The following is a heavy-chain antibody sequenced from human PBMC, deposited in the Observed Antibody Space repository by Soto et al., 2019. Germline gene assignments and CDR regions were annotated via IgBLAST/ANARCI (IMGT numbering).Heavy chain of an antibody. Sequence: QITLNESGPTQVKPRQTLTLTCTFSGFSLTTSGVGVGWIRQSPGKAPEWLALIYWDDDKRYSPSLKSRLTITKDTSKNQVALTMADLAPADTATYYCAHRVLRTVFGLVTTTAIYFDFWGQGTPVAVSS. J-gene: IGHJ4*02. CDR1: GFSLTTSGVG. CDR2: IYWDDDK. CDR3: AHRVLRTVFGLVTTTAIYFDF. V-gene: IGHV2-5*02. D-gene: IGHD3-3*01.